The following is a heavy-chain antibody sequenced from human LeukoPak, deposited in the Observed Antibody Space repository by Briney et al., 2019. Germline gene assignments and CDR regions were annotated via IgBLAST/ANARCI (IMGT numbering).Heavy chain of an antibody. J-gene: IGHJ4*02. Sequence: ASVKVSCKASGYTFTGYYMHWVRQAPGQGLEWMGWINPNSGGTNYAQKFQGWVTMTRDTSISTAYMELSRLRSDDTAVYYCAREVGEQLTLFDYWGQGTLVTVSS. D-gene: IGHD3-10*01. V-gene: IGHV1-2*04. CDR2: INPNSGGT. CDR1: GYTFTGYY. CDR3: AREVGEQLTLFDY.